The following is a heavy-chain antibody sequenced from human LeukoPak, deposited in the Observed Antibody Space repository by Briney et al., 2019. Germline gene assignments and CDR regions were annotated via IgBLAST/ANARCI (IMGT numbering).Heavy chain of an antibody. J-gene: IGHJ4*02. CDR3: ARRGSGWYFDY. Sequence: SETMSLTCTVSGGSISGYFWSWIRQPAGKGLEWIGYIYASGSTNSNTSLKRRITISVDTSRNQCSLKLSSVTAADTAVYYCARRGSGWYFDYGGQGALVTVPS. CDR1: GGSISGYF. V-gene: IGHV4-4*09. D-gene: IGHD6-19*01. CDR2: IYASGST.